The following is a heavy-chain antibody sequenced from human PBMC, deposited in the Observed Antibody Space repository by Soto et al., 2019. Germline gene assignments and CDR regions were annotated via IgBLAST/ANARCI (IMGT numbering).Heavy chain of an antibody. CDR2: IWYDGSNK. Sequence: QVQLVESGGGVVQPGRSLSLSWAASGFTFSSYGMHWVRQAPGKGLEWVAVIWYDGSNKYYADSVKGRFTISRDNSKNTLYLQMNXLRAEDTAVYYCARGEIVVLPAAMIFDYWRQGTLVTVSS. V-gene: IGHV3-33*01. D-gene: IGHD2-2*01. J-gene: IGHJ4*02. CDR1: GFTFSSYG. CDR3: ARGEIVVLPAAMIFDY.